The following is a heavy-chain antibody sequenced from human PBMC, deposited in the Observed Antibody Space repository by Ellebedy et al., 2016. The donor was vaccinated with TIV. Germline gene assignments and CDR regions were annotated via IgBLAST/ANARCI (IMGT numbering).Heavy chain of an antibody. D-gene: IGHD3-3*02. V-gene: IGHV4-59*01. CDR2: IYSSGSG. CDR1: GDSISGYY. J-gene: IGHJ4*02. CDR3: ARGAPFPYYFDS. Sequence: MPSETLSLTCTVSGDSISGYYWSWIRQPPGKRLEWIGYIYSSGSGEYNPYLKSRVTISVDTPKNQFSLKLNSVTAADTAVYYCARGAPFPYYFDSWGQGLLVTVSS.